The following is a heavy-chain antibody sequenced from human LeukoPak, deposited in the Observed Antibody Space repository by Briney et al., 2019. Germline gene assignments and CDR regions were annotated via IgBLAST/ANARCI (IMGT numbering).Heavy chain of an antibody. D-gene: IGHD6-13*01. CDR2: IWYDGTNR. V-gene: IGHV3-30*02. CDR1: GFTFTTHG. Sequence: GSLRLSCAASGFTFTTHGMHWVRQAPGKGLEWVALIWYDGTNRYYADSVKGRFTISRDNSKNTLYLQMNSLRAEDTAVYYCARGDVAAAGTVDYWGQGTLVTVAS. J-gene: IGHJ4*02. CDR3: ARGDVAAAGTVDY.